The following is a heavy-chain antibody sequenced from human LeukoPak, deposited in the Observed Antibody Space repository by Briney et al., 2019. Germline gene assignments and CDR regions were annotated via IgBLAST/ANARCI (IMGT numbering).Heavy chain of an antibody. Sequence: SETLDLTCAVSGYSISSGYYWVWMRQPPGKGLEGVGSIYHSVCTKYNPSLKSRVPISGGTSKHQFPLKLSPVTAPDPAVYFFAREGGSYFSAPFDYWGQGALVTVSS. D-gene: IGHD1-26*01. V-gene: IGHV4-38-2*02. CDR2: IYHSVCT. CDR3: AREGGSYFSAPFDY. J-gene: IGHJ4*02. CDR1: GYSISSGYY.